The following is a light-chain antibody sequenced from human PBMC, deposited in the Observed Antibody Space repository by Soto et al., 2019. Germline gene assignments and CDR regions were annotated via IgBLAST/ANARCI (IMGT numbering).Light chain of an antibody. V-gene: IGKV3-15*01. CDR2: GAS. Sequence: EIVMTQSPATLSVSPGERATLSCRASQSISSKLGWYQQRPGQAPRLLIYGASTRATGIPARFSGSGSGTEFTLTISSLQSEDFAVYYCQQYNTWTTITFGQGTRPEIK. CDR1: QSISSK. J-gene: IGKJ5*01. CDR3: QQYNTWTTIT.